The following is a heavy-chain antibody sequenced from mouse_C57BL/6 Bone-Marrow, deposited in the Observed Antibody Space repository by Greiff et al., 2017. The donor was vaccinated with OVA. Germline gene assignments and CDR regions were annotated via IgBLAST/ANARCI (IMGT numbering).Heavy chain of an antibody. Sequence: LGESGAELARPGASGKMSGKASGSPFTSYTLHWVKQRPGQGLEWIGYINPSSGYTRYNQKIKDKATLTADKSSSTAYMQLSSLTSEDSAVYYCARSYYAWFAYWGQGTLVTVSA. J-gene: IGHJ3*01. CDR1: GSPFTSYT. CDR2: INPSSGYT. V-gene: IGHV1-4*01. D-gene: IGHD1-1*01. CDR3: ARSYYAWFAY.